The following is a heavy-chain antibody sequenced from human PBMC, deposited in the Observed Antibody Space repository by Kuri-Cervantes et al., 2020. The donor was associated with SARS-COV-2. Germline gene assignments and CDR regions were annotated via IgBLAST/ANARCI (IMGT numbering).Heavy chain of an antibody. J-gene: IGHJ4*02. CDR1: GGSISSSSYY. V-gene: IGHV4-39*01. CDR3: ARNWGRYYFDY. CDR2: IYYSGST. D-gene: IGHD7-27*01. Sequence: SETLSLTCTVSGGSISSSSYYWGWIRQPPGKGLEWIGSIYYSGSTYYNPSLKSRVTISVDTSKNQFSLKLSSVTAADTAVYYCARNWGRYYFDYWGQGTLVTVSS.